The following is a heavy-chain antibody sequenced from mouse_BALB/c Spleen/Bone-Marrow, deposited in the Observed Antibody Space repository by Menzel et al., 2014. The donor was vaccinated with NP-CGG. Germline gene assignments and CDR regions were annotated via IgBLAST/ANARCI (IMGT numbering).Heavy chain of an antibody. Sequence: EVKLMESGGGLVQPGGSLRLSCATSGFTFTDYYMSWVRQPPGKALEWLGFIRNKANGYTTEYSASVKGRFTISRDNSQSILYLQMNTLRAEDSATYYCARDGYDDYWSQSTTLTVSS. CDR1: GFTFTDYY. V-gene: IGHV7-3*02. CDR2: IRNKANGYTT. CDR3: ARDGYDDY. D-gene: IGHD2-2*01. J-gene: IGHJ2*01.